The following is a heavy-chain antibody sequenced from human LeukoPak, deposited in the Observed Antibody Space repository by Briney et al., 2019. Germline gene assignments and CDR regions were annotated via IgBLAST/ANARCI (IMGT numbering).Heavy chain of an antibody. D-gene: IGHD2-2*01. CDR2: ISSSSYI. V-gene: IGHV3-21*01. J-gene: IGHJ4*02. CDR1: GFTFSSYS. Sequence: GGSLRLSCAASGFTFSSYSMNWVRQAPGKGLEWVSSISSSSYIYYADSVKGRFTISRDNAKNSLYLQMDSLRAEDTAVYYCARESSTSYAFDYWGQGTLVTVSS. CDR3: ARESSTSYAFDY.